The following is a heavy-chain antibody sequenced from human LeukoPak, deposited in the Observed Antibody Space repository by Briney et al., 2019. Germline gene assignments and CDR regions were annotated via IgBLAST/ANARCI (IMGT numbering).Heavy chain of an antibody. CDR2: VYFSGST. D-gene: IGHD3-22*01. V-gene: IGHV4-59*01. Sequence: SETLSLTCTVSGDSIYGYYWSWIRQPPGKGLEWIGYVYFSGSTTYNPSLKSRIHISINTSKNQFSLKLDSVTPADTAVYYCARDQWHYYDSSGYSWWFDPWGQGTLVTVSS. CDR1: GDSIYGYY. J-gene: IGHJ5*02. CDR3: ARDQWHYYDSSGYSWWFDP.